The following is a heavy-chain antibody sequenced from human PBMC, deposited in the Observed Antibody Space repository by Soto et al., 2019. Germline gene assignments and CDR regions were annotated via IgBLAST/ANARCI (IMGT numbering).Heavy chain of an antibody. V-gene: IGHV3-74*01. J-gene: IGHJ4*02. CDR3: LRGNSGYGNFDY. Sequence: GGSMRLAVAPSGLTFSRYWMHWVCKAPGKGLVWVSRIKGDGSETNYADSVKGRFTISRDNAKNTLYLQLNSLRAEDTAVYYCLRGNSGYGNFDYWGQGTRVTVSS. CDR2: IKGDGSET. CDR1: GLTFSRYW. D-gene: IGHD5-12*01.